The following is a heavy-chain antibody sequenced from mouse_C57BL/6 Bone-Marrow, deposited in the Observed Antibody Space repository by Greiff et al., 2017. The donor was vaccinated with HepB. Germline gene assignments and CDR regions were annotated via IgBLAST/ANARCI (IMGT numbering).Heavy chain of an antibody. CDR3: ARGGTYGFAY. J-gene: IGHJ3*01. CDR2: INPGSGGT. CDR1: GYAFTNYL. Sequence: QVQLQQSGAELVRPGTSVKVSCKASGYAFTNYLIEWVKQRPGQGLEWIGVINPGSGGTNYNEKFKGKATLTADKSSSTAYMQRSSLTSEDSAVYFCARGGTYGFAYWGQGTLVTVSA. V-gene: IGHV1-54*01. D-gene: IGHD2-10*02.